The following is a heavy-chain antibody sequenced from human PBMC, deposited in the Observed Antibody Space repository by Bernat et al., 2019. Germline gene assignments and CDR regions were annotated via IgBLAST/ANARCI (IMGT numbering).Heavy chain of an antibody. CDR1: GDTVSSNSAA. CDR3: TGGCGGGVGGFDY. V-gene: IGHV6-1*01. D-gene: IGHD1-26*01. J-gene: IGHJ4*02. CDR2: TYYRSKWYY. Sequence: QVQLQQSGPGLVKPSQTLSLTCAISGDTVSSNSAAWNWIRQSPSRGLEWLGRTYYRSKWYYDYAVSVKTKIPNNPTTSKSQCSLQLRSVTPENTAVYYCTGGCGGGVGGFDYWGQGTLVTVSS.